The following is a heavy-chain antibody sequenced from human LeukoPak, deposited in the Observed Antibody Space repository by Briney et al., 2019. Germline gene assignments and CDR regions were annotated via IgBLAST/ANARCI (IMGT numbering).Heavy chain of an antibody. V-gene: IGHV3-21*01. D-gene: IGHD2-2*01. Sequence: GGSLRLSCAASGFTFSSYSMNWVRQAPGKGLEWVSFISSSSSYIYYADSVKGRFTISRDNAKNSLYLQMNSLRAEDTAVYYCARDLCSSTSCYRSFDYWGQGALVTVSS. CDR2: ISSSSSYI. CDR3: ARDLCSSTSCYRSFDY. CDR1: GFTFSSYS. J-gene: IGHJ4*02.